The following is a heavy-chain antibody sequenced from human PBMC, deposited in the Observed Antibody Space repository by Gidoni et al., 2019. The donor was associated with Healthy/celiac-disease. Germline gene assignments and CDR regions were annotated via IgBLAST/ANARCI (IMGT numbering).Heavy chain of an antibody. D-gene: IGHD3-3*01. CDR2: IYSGGST. CDR3: ARYFFEKLRFLEWSPGGMDV. CDR1: GFTVSSNY. V-gene: IGHV3-53*01. Sequence: EVQLVESGGGLIQPGGSLRLSCAASGFTVSSNYMSWVRQAPGKGLEWVSVIYSGGSTYYADSVKGRFTISRDNSKNTLYLQMNSLRAEDTAVYYCARYFFEKLRFLEWSPGGMDVWGQGTTVTVSS. J-gene: IGHJ6*02.